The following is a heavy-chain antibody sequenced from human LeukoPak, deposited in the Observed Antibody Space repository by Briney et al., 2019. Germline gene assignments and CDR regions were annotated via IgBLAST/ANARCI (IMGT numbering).Heavy chain of an antibody. V-gene: IGHV3-21*01. CDR2: ISSSSSYI. J-gene: IGHJ6*02. CDR3: ATTGRLFNYGMDV. D-gene: IGHD6-25*01. CDR1: GFTFSSYG. Sequence: GGSLRLSCAASGFTFSSYGMHWVRQAPGKGLEWVSSISSSSSYIYYADSVKGRFTISRDNAKNSLYLQMNSLRAEDTAVYYCATTGRLFNYGMDVWGQGTTVTVSS.